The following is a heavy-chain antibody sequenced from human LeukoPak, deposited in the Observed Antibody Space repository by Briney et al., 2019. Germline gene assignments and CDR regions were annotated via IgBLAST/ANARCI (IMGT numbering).Heavy chain of an antibody. CDR2: ISYDGSNK. D-gene: IGHD3-22*01. Sequence: PGGSLRLSCAASGFTFSSYAMHWVRQAPGKGLEWVAVISYDGSNKYYADSVKGRFTISRDNSKNTLHLQMNSLRAEDTAVYYCARDRDYYDSSGYVNVDYWGQGTLVTVSS. J-gene: IGHJ4*02. CDR1: GFTFSSYA. V-gene: IGHV3-30*04. CDR3: ARDRDYYDSSGYVNVDY.